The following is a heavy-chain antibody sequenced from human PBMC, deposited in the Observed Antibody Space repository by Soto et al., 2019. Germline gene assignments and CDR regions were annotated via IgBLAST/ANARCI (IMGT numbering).Heavy chain of an antibody. V-gene: IGHV1-8*01. CDR3: ARERNMYGVDV. Sequence: QVQLVQSGAEVKKPGASVKVSCKASGYTFTSYDINWVRQATGQGLEWMGWMNPNSGNTVYAQKFQGRATMTRNTSIGTAYMELSSLRSEDTAMYYCARERNMYGVDVWGQGTTVTVSS. J-gene: IGHJ6*02. D-gene: IGHD1-1*01. CDR2: MNPNSGNT. CDR1: GYTFTSYD.